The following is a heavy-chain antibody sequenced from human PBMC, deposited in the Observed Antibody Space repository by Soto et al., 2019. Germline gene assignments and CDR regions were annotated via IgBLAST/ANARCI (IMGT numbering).Heavy chain of an antibody. CDR3: ARGPPGLRFLEWLPHYYGMDV. CDR1: GGSFSGYY. J-gene: IGHJ6*02. Sequence: SETLSLTCAVYGGSFSGYYWSWIRQPPGKGLEWIGEINHSGSTNYNPSLKSRVTISVDTSKNQFSLKLSSVTAADTAVYYCARGPPGLRFLEWLPHYYGMDVWGQGTTVTVS. CDR2: INHSGST. V-gene: IGHV4-34*01. D-gene: IGHD3-3*01.